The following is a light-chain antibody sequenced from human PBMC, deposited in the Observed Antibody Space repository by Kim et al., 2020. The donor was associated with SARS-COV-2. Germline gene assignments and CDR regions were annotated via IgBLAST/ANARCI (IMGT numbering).Light chain of an antibody. V-gene: IGLV3-1*01. Sequence: SYELTQPPSLSVSPGQAANITCSGPKMGDKYVSWYQQKTGQSPLLVIYQDKKRPSVIPERFSGSNSGNTATLTISGAQPLDEADYYCKSWDSSTVVFGGGTKVTVL. CDR2: QDK. CDR1: KMGDKY. CDR3: KSWDSSTVV. J-gene: IGLJ3*02.